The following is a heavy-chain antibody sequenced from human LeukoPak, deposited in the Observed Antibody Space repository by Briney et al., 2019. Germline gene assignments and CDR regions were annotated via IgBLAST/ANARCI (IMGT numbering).Heavy chain of an antibody. J-gene: IGHJ4*02. CDR2: TNPNSGGT. CDR1: GYTFTVYY. CDR3: ARAVGIVVVVVATLDY. V-gene: IGHV1-2*02. D-gene: IGHD2-15*01. Sequence: GASVKVSCKASGYTFTVYYMHWVRQAPGQGLEWMGWTNPNSGGTNYAQKFQGRVTMTRDTSISTAYMELSRLRSEDTAVYYCARAVGIVVVVVATLDYWGQGTLVTVSS.